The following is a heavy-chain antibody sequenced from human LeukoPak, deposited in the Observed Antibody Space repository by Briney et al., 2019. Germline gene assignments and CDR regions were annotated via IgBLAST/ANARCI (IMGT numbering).Heavy chain of an antibody. Sequence: PSETLSLTCGVSGYSISSGYQWAWIRQSPGKGLEGIGSIYHSGSAHYNQSLKSRVTISVETSKNQFSLNMYSVTAADTAVYYCARDPRWLTPDCTSTSCYENYFDPWGQGTLVTVSS. CDR3: ARDPRWLTPDCTSTSCYENYFDP. CDR1: GYSISSGYQ. J-gene: IGHJ5*02. CDR2: IYHSGSA. D-gene: IGHD2-2*01. V-gene: IGHV4-38-2*02.